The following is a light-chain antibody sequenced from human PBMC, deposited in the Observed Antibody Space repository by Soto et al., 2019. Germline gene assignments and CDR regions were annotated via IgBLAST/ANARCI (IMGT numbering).Light chain of an antibody. V-gene: IGLV2-14*01. Sequence: QSVLTQPASVSGSPGQSITISCTGTTSDVGAYGYVSWYQQHSGKDPKLMIYEVRYRPSGVSNRFAGSKSGNAASLTISGLQAEDGADYYCSSYTTSSTVVFGGGTKLTVL. CDR2: EVR. J-gene: IGLJ2*01. CDR1: TSDVGAYGY. CDR3: SSYTTSSTVV.